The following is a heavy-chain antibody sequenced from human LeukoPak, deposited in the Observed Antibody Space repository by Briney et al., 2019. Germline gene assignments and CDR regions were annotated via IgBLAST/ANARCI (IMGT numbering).Heavy chain of an antibody. J-gene: IGHJ4*02. CDR2: INNVGSST. CDR1: GFTFSAYW. V-gene: IGHV3-74*01. CDR3: ARDLELAYYDSTGYEY. Sequence: GGSLRLSCAASGFTFSAYWMHWVRQAPGKGLEWVSRINNVGSSTTYADSVKGRFTISRDNAKNTLYLQMNSLRAEDTAVYYCARDLELAYYDSTGYEYWGQGNLVTVSS. D-gene: IGHD3-22*01.